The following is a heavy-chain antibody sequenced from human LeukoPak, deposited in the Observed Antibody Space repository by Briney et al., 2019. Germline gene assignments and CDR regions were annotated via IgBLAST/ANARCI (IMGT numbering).Heavy chain of an antibody. CDR3: ARDRGLLTYAFDI. CDR1: GFTSSSYS. V-gene: IGHV3-21*01. Sequence: GGSLRLSCAASGFTSSSYSMNWVRQAPGKGLEWVSSISSSSSYIYYADSVKGRFTISRDNAKNSLYLQMNSLRAEDTAVYYCARDRGLLTYAFDIWGQGTMATVSS. CDR2: ISSSSSYI. J-gene: IGHJ3*02. D-gene: IGHD2-21*02.